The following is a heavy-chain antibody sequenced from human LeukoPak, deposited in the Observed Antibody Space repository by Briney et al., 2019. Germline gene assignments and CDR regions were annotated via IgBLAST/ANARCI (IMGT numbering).Heavy chain of an antibody. CDR2: ISYDGSNK. CDR3: AKGEVEQWLVSWSDRYYYMDV. D-gene: IGHD6-19*01. J-gene: IGHJ6*03. Sequence: PGGSLRLSCAASGFTFSSYGMHWVRQAPGKGLEWVAVISYDGSNKYYADSAKGRFTISRDNSKNTLNLQMNSLRAEDTAVYYCAKGEVEQWLVSWSDRYYYMDVWGKGTTVTISS. CDR1: GFTFSSYG. V-gene: IGHV3-30*18.